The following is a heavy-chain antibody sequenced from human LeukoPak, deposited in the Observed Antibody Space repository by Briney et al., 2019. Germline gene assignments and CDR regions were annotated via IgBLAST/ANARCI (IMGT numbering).Heavy chain of an antibody. V-gene: IGHV3-9*03. CDR2: ISWSSGSI. CDR3: AKDMSHYYGSGSLDY. D-gene: IGHD3-10*01. Sequence: GGSLRLSCAASGFTFDDYAMHWVRQAPGKGLEWVSGISWSSGSIGYADSVKGRFTISRDNAKNSLYLQMNSLRAEDMALYYCAKDMSHYYGSGSLDYWGQGTLVTVSS. CDR1: GFTFDDYA. J-gene: IGHJ4*02.